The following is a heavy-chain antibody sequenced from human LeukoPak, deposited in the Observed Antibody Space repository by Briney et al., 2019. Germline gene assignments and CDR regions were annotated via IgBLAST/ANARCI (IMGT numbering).Heavy chain of an antibody. CDR1: GYTFTGYY. Sequence: ASVTVSCTASGYTFTGYYMHWVRQAPGQGLEWMGWINPNSGGTNYAQKFQGRVTMTRDTSISTAYMELSRLRSDDTAVYYCARSPSYYYDSSGYLDYWGQGTLVTVSS. V-gene: IGHV1-2*02. CDR2: INPNSGGT. J-gene: IGHJ4*02. CDR3: ARSPSYYYDSSGYLDY. D-gene: IGHD3-22*01.